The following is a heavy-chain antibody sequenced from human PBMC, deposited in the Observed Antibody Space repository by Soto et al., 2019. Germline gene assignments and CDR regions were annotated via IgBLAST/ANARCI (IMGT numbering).Heavy chain of an antibody. J-gene: IGHJ6*02. V-gene: IGHV3-21*06. Sequence: EVQLVEAGGGLVKPGGSLRLSCAASGFPFSTYTINWVRQAPGKGLEWISSINFNSYYIYYADSVKGRFTISRDNAKNTVFLQMNSLRDDDTAVYFCARSDQLRPLIREGQGSDMDVWGLGTTVIVSS. CDR2: INFNSYYI. CDR1: GFPFSTYT. CDR3: ARSDQLRPLIREGQGSDMDV. D-gene: IGHD2-2*01.